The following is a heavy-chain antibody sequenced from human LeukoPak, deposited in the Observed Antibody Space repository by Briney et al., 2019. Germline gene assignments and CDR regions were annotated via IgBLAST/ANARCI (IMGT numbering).Heavy chain of an antibody. J-gene: IGHJ3*02. CDR1: GDSISSTTYY. CDR2: IYYSGNT. D-gene: IGHD6-19*01. V-gene: IGHV4-39*01. Sequence: SETLSLTCTVSGDSISSTTYYWGWIRQPPGKGLEWIGSIYYSGNTYYNPSLRSRVTISVDTSKSQFSLKLSSVTTADTAVYYCARHSEQWLDAFDIWGQGTTVTVSS. CDR3: ARHSEQWLDAFDI.